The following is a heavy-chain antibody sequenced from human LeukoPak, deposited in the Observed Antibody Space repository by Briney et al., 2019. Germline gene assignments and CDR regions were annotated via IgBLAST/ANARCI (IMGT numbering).Heavy chain of an antibody. CDR3: ARGRTGTAYDAFDI. D-gene: IGHD1-1*01. CDR2: INWNGGST. V-gene: IGHV3-20*04. Sequence: GGSLRLSCAASGFTFDDYGVSWVRQAPGKGLEWVSGINWNGGSTGYADSVKGRFTISRDNAKNSLYLQMNSLRAEDTALYYCARGRTGTAYDAFDIWGQGTMVTVSS. CDR1: GFTFDDYG. J-gene: IGHJ3*02.